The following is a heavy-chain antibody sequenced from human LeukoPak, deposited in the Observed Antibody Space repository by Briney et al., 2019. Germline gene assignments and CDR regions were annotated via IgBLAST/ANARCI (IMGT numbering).Heavy chain of an antibody. CDR2: IYYSGNT. CDR1: GGSISSSSYY. J-gene: IGHJ5*02. Sequence: SETLSLTCTVSGGSISSSSYYWGWIRQPPGKGLEWIGSIYYSGNTYHNPSLKSRVTISVDTSKNQFSLELDSVTAADTAVYYCAKDYLNWFDPWGQGTLVTVSS. CDR3: AKDYLNWFDP. V-gene: IGHV4-39*02. D-gene: IGHD2/OR15-2a*01.